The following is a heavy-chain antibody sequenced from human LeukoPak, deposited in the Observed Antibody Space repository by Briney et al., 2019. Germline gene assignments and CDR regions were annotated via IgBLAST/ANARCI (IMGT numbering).Heavy chain of an antibody. CDR2: INPSGGST. J-gene: IGHJ3*02. CDR3: ARDLPTTVVHQPPKNDAFDI. D-gene: IGHD4-23*01. CDR1: GYTFTSYY. V-gene: IGHV1-46*01. Sequence: ASVKVSCKASGYTFTSYYMHWVRQAPGQGLEWMGIINPSGGSTSYAQKFQGRVTMTRDTSTSTVYMELSSLRSEDTAVYYCARDLPTTVVHQPPKNDAFDIWGQGTKVTVSS.